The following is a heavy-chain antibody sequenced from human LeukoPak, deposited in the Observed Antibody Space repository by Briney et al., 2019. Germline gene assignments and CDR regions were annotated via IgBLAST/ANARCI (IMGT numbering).Heavy chain of an antibody. V-gene: IGHV3-30*02. Sequence: GGSLRLSFAASGFPFSNYGMHWVRQAPGKGLEWVAFIQYDGSNKYYADSMKGRFTISRDNSKNTLYLQMNSLRAEDAAVYYCAKAPVTTCSGAYCYPFDYWGQGTLVTVSS. D-gene: IGHD2-15*01. CDR3: AKAPVTTCSGAYCYPFDY. CDR2: IQYDGSNK. J-gene: IGHJ4*02. CDR1: GFPFSNYG.